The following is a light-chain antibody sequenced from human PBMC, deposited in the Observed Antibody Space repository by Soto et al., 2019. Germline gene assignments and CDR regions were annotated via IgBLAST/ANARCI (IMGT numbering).Light chain of an antibody. CDR1: QSINIY. Sequence: IQLTQSPSSLSASVGARVTVTCRASQSINIYLNWYQQKPGTAPTLLIYGASTLQSGVPSRFSGGGSRTEFTLTISSLQTEDFATYYCQQSYRSPYTFGQGTKLEI. CDR3: QQSYRSPYT. J-gene: IGKJ2*01. CDR2: GAS. V-gene: IGKV1-39*01.